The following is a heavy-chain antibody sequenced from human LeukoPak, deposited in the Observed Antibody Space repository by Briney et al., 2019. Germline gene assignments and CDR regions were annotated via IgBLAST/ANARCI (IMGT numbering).Heavy chain of an antibody. J-gene: IGHJ3*02. Sequence: GGSLRLSCAASGFTFSSYSMNWVRQAPGKGLEWVSSISSSSSYIYYADSVKGRFTISRDNAKNSLYLQMNSLRAEDTAVYYCARALYYYDSSGYAAFDIWGQGTMVTVSS. CDR3: ARALYYYDSSGYAAFDI. D-gene: IGHD3-22*01. V-gene: IGHV3-21*01. CDR2: ISSSSSYI. CDR1: GFTFSSYS.